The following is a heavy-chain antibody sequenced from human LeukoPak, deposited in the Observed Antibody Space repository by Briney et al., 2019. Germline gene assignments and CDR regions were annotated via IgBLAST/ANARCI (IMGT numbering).Heavy chain of an antibody. V-gene: IGHV4-59*01. CDR1: GGSISSYY. CDR3: ARDCSSSSCYLDY. D-gene: IGHD2-2*01. CDR2: IYYSGST. J-gene: IGHJ4*02. Sequence: SETLSLTCTVSGGSISSYYWSWIRQPPGKGPEWIWYIYYSGSTNYNPSLKSRVTISVDTSKNQFSLKLSSVTAADTAVYYCARDCSSSSCYLDYWGQGTLVTVSS.